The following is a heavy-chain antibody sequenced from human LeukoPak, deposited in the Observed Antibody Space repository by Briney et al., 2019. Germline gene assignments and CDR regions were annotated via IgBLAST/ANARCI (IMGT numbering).Heavy chain of an antibody. Sequence: PGGSLRLSCAASGFTFSNYWMTWVRQAPGKGLEWVANMNQDGSEKYYVDSMKGRFTISRDNAKNSLYLQMNSLRTEDTALYYCAKAVAVVPASFDYWGQGTLVTVSS. D-gene: IGHD2-2*01. CDR2: MNQDGSEK. CDR1: GFTFSNYW. V-gene: IGHV3-7*03. J-gene: IGHJ4*02. CDR3: AKAVAVVPASFDY.